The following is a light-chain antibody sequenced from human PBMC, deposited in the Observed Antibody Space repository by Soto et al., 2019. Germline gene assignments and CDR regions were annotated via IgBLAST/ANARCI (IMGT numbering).Light chain of an antibody. V-gene: IGKV3-15*01. Sequence: EIVMTQSPATLSVSPGERATLSCRASQSVSSNLAWYQQKPGQAPRLLIYGASTRATGIPARFSGSGSGTDFPPTIRSLPYEDFPVFSCQQYNTGPPWTFGQGPKVET. J-gene: IGKJ1*01. CDR3: QQYNTGPPWT. CDR2: GAS. CDR1: QSVSSN.